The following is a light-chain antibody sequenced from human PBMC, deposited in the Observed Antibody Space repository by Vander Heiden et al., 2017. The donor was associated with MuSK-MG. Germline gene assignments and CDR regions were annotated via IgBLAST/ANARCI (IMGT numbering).Light chain of an antibody. J-gene: IGLJ3*02. CDR2: YND. CDR1: SSNIGNNP. CDR3: ATWDDGLNALV. V-gene: IGLV1-36*01. Sequence: QSVLTQPPAVSEAPRQRVTISCSGSSSNIGNNPVNWFQQLPGKAPRLLIYYNDLLPSGVSDRFSGSKSGTSASLAISGLQSEDEADYYCATWDDGLNALVFGGGTRLTVL.